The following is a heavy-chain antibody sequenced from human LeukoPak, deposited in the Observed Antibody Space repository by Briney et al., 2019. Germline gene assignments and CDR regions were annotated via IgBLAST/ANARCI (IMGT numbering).Heavy chain of an antibody. V-gene: IGHV5-51*01. CDR1: GYSFNSYW. Sequence: GESLKISCKGSGYSFNSYWIGWVRQMPGKGLEWMGIIYPGDSDTRYSPSFQGQVTISADKSISTAYLQWSSLKASDTAMYYCARHHSSGWERDAFDIWGQGTMVTVSS. CDR3: ARHHSSGWERDAFDI. CDR2: IYPGDSDT. J-gene: IGHJ3*02. D-gene: IGHD6-19*01.